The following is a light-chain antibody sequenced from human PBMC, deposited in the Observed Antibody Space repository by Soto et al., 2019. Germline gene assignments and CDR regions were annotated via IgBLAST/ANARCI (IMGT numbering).Light chain of an antibody. CDR3: AAWDDTLPGYV. CDR1: DSDVGTNS. Sequence: QSVLPQTPSASGAPGQKVVISCSGSDSDVGTNSVNWYQQVPGAAPKLLIYINNKRPAGVPDRFSGSKSGTPASLAISGLRSEDEADYYCAAWDDTLPGYVFGSGTKVTVL. V-gene: IGLV1-44*01. J-gene: IGLJ1*01. CDR2: INN.